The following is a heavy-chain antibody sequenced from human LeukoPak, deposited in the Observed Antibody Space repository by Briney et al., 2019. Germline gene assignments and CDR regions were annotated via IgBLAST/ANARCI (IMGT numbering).Heavy chain of an antibody. J-gene: IGHJ3*02. CDR2: VYPDNSKT. CDR1: GYTFNIYW. V-gene: IGHV5-51*01. CDR3: ARLSGGSSLRNDAFHI. D-gene: IGHD1-26*01. Sequence: GESLKISFQGSGYTFNIYWIAWVRQVPGEGLEWMGIVYPDNSKTIYSPSFQGQVTFSADKSISTAYLQWSSLKASDTAMYYCARLSGGSSLRNDAFHIWGQGTMVIVSS.